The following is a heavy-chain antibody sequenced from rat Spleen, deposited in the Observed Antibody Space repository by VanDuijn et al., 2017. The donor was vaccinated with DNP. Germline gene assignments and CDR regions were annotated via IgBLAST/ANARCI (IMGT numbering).Heavy chain of an antibody. J-gene: IGHJ4*01. V-gene: IGHV2-27*01. D-gene: IGHD1-2*01. CDR1: GFSLTSFH. CDR3: ARYSTSFVMDA. CDR2: MQTGGDT. Sequence: QVQLKESGPGLVQPSQTLSLTCTVSGFSLTSFHIHWFRQPPGKGLEWMGRMQTGGDTDFTSALKSRLSISRDTSKSQVFLKMNSLQTEDTATYYCARYSTSFVMDAWGQGASVTVSS.